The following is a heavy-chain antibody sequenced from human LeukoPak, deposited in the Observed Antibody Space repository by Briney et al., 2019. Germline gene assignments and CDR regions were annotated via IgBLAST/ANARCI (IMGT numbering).Heavy chain of an antibody. CDR3: ARQGTYSSAIGMGY. V-gene: IGHV1-18*01. J-gene: IGHJ4*02. CDR2: ISTYNGNT. D-gene: IGHD6-19*01. CDR1: GYTFSSHG. Sequence: ASVKVSCKASGYTFSSHGISWVRRAPGQGLEWMGWISTYNGNTNYAQKFKDRVAVTTDAATSTVYMEVNSLRSEDTAVYYCARQGTYSSAIGMGYWGQGTLVTVSS.